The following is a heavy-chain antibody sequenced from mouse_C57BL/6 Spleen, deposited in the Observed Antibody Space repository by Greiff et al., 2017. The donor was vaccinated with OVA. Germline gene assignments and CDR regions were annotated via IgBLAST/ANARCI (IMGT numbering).Heavy chain of an antibody. CDR2: IYPGDGDT. Sequence: VQLQQSGPELVKPGASVKISCKASGYAFSSYWMNWVKQRPGQGLEWIGRIYPGDGDTNYNGKFKGKATLTADKSSSTAYMQLSSLTFEDSAVYVCARGRYDSSYGDAMDYWGQGTSVTVSS. D-gene: IGHD1-1*01. V-gene: IGHV1-82*01. J-gene: IGHJ4*01. CDR3: ARGRYDSSYGDAMDY. CDR1: GYAFSSYW.